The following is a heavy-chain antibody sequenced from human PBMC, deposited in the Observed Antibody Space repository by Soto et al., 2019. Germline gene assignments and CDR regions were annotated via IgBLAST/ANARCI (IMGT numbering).Heavy chain of an antibody. Sequence: ASVKVSCKASGYTFTGYYMHWVRQAPGQGLEWMGWINPNSGGTNYAQKFQGRVTMTRDTSISTAYMELSRLRSDDTAVYYCARRYRYYDFWSGYSGDGMDVWGQGTTVTVSS. V-gene: IGHV1-2*02. CDR3: ARRYRYYDFWSGYSGDGMDV. D-gene: IGHD3-3*01. J-gene: IGHJ6*02. CDR2: INPNSGGT. CDR1: GYTFTGYY.